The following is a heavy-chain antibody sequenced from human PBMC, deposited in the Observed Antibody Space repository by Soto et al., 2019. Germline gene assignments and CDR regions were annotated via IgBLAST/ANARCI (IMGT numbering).Heavy chain of an antibody. CDR1: GYFISSGYY. Sequence: SETLSLTCTVSGYFISSGYYWGWIRQPPGKGLEWIGSMFHSGSTHYNPSLKSRVTMSVDTSKNQFSLRLSSVTASDTAVYYCARGHIVVVPTVGWFDPWGQGTLVTVSS. J-gene: IGHJ5*02. D-gene: IGHD2-2*01. V-gene: IGHV4-38-2*02. CDR3: ARGHIVVVPTVGWFDP. CDR2: MFHSGST.